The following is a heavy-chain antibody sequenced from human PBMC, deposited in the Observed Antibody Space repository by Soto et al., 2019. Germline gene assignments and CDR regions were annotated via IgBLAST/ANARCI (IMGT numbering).Heavy chain of an antibody. Sequence: PGGSLRLSCAASGFTFSSYGMHWVRQAPGKGLEWVAVISYDGSNKYYADSVKGRFTISRDNSKNTLYLQMNSLRAEDTAVYYCAKVSDDSSGGFDYWGQGTLVTVSS. CDR2: ISYDGSNK. D-gene: IGHD3-22*01. V-gene: IGHV3-30*18. CDR3: AKVSDDSSGGFDY. J-gene: IGHJ4*02. CDR1: GFTFSSYG.